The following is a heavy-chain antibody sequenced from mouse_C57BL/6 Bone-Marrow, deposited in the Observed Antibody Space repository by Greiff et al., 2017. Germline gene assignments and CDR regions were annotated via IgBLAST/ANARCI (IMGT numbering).Heavy chain of an antibody. CDR3: TVYDGYAMDY. CDR1: GFTFSNYW. D-gene: IGHD2-3*01. V-gene: IGHV6-3*01. J-gene: IGHJ4*01. Sequence: EVMLVESGGGLVQPGGSMKLSCVASGFTFSNYWMNWVRQSPEQGLEWVAQIRLKSDNYATHYAESVKGRFTISRDDSKSSVYLQMNNLRAEDTGIYYCTVYDGYAMDYWGQGTSVTVSS. CDR2: IRLKSDNYAT.